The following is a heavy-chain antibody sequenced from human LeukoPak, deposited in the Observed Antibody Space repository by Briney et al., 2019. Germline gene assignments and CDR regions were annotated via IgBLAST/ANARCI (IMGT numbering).Heavy chain of an antibody. Sequence: GGSLRLSCAASGFTFSSYEMNWVRQAPGKGLEWVSYISSSGSTIYYADSVKGRFTISRDNAKNSLYLQMNSLRAEDTAVYYCARDRLRELVDYWGQGTLVTVSS. CDR3: ARDRLRELVDY. CDR1: GFTFSSYE. D-gene: IGHD1-7*01. J-gene: IGHJ4*02. CDR2: ISSSGSTI. V-gene: IGHV3-48*03.